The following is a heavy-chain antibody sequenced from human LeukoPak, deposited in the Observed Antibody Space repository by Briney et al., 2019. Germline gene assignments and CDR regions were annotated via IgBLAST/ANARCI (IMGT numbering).Heavy chain of an antibody. V-gene: IGHV4-39*01. CDR2: IYYSGNT. Sequence: SETLSLTCTVSSGSIRIRNYYWGWIRQPPGKGLEWIGSIYYSGNTYYNPSLESRVTISVDTSKNQFSLKLSSVTAADTAVYYCARHWVSSGTKWFDPWGQGTLVTVSS. J-gene: IGHJ5*02. CDR1: SGSIRIRNYY. D-gene: IGHD3-22*01. CDR3: ARHWVSSGTKWFDP.